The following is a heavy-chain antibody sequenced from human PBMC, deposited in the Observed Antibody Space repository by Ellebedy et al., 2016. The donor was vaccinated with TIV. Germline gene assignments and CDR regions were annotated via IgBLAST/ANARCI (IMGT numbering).Heavy chain of an antibody. Sequence: GGSLRLXXAASGFTFSDYYMSWIRQAPGKGLEWVSYISSSGSTIYYADSVKGRFTISRDNAKNSLYLQMNSLRAEDTAVYYCARGGPEPPMVRGVENWYFDLWGRGTLVTVSS. J-gene: IGHJ2*01. V-gene: IGHV3-11*01. CDR3: ARGGPEPPMVRGVENWYFDL. D-gene: IGHD3-10*01. CDR1: GFTFSDYY. CDR2: ISSSGSTI.